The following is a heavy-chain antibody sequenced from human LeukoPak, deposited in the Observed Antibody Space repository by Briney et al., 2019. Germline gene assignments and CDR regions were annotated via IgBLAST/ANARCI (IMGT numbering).Heavy chain of an antibody. Sequence: ASVKVSCKASGYTFTSYGISWVRQAPGQGLEWMGWTSTYNGNTTYAQKLQGRVTMTTDTSTSTVYMELRSLRSDDTAVYYCARGAVAGTLFYGMDVWGQGTTVTVSS. V-gene: IGHV1-18*01. J-gene: IGHJ6*02. CDR1: GYTFTSYG. CDR3: ARGAVAGTLFYGMDV. CDR2: TSTYNGNT. D-gene: IGHD6-19*01.